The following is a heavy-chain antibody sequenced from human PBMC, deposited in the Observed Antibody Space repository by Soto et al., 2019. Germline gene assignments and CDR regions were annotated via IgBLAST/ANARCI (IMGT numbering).Heavy chain of an antibody. CDR1: GFTFTSYT. CDR3: ARAPFYYYDTSGYSYIDC. J-gene: IGHJ4*02. V-gene: IGHV3-30-3*01. D-gene: IGHD3-22*01. CDR2: ISYDGSNN. Sequence: GGSLRLSCAASGFTFTSYTMHWVRQAPGKGLEWVALISYDGSNNHYADSVKGRFTISRDNSKSTLYLQMNSLRAEDTAVYYCARAPFYYYDTSGYSYIDCWGQGTLVTVSS.